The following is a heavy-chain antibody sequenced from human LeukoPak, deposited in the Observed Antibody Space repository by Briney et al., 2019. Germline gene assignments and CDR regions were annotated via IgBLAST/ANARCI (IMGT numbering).Heavy chain of an antibody. CDR1: GFTFSNYA. CDR2: ISGSGSST. J-gene: IGHJ4*02. V-gene: IGHV3-23*01. D-gene: IGHD6-25*01. CDR3: AKGSGTAEDY. Sequence: GGSLRLSCAASGFTFSNYAMIWVRQAPGKGLEWVSSISGSGSSTYYADSVKGRFTISRDNSKNTLDLQMNSLRAEDTAVYYCAKGSGTAEDYWGQGTLVTVSS.